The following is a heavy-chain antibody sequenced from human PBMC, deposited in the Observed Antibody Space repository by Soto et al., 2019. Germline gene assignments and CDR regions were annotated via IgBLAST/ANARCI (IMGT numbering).Heavy chain of an antibody. J-gene: IGHJ4*02. CDR1: GFTVSDS. V-gene: IGHV3-53*01. CDR3: ARDASGPFDY. CDR2: IHSDGST. Sequence: GGSLRLSCSVAGFTVSDSMSWVRQAPGKGLECVSFIHSDGSTHYTDSVRGRFTISRDNSKNTLYLQMDRRRVDDTAVYLCARDASGPFDYWGQGTLVTVSS. D-gene: IGHD6-19*01.